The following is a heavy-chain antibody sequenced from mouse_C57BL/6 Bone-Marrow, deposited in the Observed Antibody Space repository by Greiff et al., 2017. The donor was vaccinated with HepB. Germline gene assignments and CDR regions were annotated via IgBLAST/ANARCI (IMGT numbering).Heavy chain of an antibody. V-gene: IGHV7-3*01. CDR2: IRNKANGYTT. D-gene: IGHD2-1*01. J-gene: IGHJ3*01. CDR3: ARYDYGNPWFAY. CDR1: GFTFTDYY. Sequence: EVKLVESGGGLVQPGGSLSLSCAASGFTFTDYYMSWVRQPPGKALEWLGFIRNKANGYTTEYSASVKGRFTISRDNSQSILYLQMNALRAEDSATYYCARYDYGNPWFAYWGQGTLVTVSA.